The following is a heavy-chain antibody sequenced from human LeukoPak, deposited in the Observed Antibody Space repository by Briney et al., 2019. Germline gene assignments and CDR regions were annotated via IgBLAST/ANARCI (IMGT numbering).Heavy chain of an antibody. V-gene: IGHV4-38-2*01. CDR1: GFTFNTYA. CDR2: IYHSGST. D-gene: IGHD3-10*01. J-gene: IGHJ5*02. Sequence: GSLRLSCAASGFTFNTYAMSWVRQAPGKGLEWIGSIYHSGSTYYNPSFKSRVTISIDTSRTQFSLKLSFVTAADTAMYYCSRYDSETGDFDPWGQGTLVTISS. CDR3: SRYDSETGDFDP.